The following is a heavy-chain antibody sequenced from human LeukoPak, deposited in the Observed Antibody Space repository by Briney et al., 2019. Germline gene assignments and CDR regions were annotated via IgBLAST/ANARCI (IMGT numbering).Heavy chain of an antibody. CDR3: ARGSITMVRGSKNYYYYYMDV. V-gene: IGHV4-4*07. J-gene: IGHJ6*03. Sequence: SETLSPTCTVSGGSISSYYWSWIRQPAGKGLEWIGRIYTSGSTNYNPSLKSRVTMSVDTSKNQFSLKLSSVTAADTAVYYCARGSITMVRGSKNYYYYYMDVWGKGTTVTVSS. CDR2: IYTSGST. CDR1: GGSISSYY. D-gene: IGHD3-10*01.